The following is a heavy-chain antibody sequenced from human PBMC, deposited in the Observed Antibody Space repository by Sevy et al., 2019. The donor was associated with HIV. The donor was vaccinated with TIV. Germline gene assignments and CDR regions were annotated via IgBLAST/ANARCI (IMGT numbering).Heavy chain of an antibody. CDR1: GGSISSSSYY. V-gene: IGHV4-39*01. J-gene: IGHJ4*02. CDR3: ARHFSRSRVTSGWYDRFLYYFDY. CDR2: IYYSGST. D-gene: IGHD6-19*01. Sequence: SETLSLTCTVSGGSISSSSYYWGWIRQPPGKGLEWIGSIYYSGSTYYNPSLKSRVTISVDTSKNQFSLKLSSVTAADTAVYYCARHFSRSRVTSGWYDRFLYYFDYWGQGTLVTVSS.